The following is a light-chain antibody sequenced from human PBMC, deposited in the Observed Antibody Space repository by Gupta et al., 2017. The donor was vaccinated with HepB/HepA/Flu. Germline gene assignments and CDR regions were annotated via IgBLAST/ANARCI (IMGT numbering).Light chain of an antibody. CDR3: QQADGVPPICT. J-gene: IGKJ3*01. CDR1: QSVTSW. V-gene: IGKV1-12*01. CDR2: GAS. Sequence: DMQMTQSPSPRSVSVGDRATITCRASQSVTSWLAWYQQKPGQAPRLLIYGASTLQRGGPSRCSGSSSGTDLTLTINSRQPEEDSTDYCQQADGVPPICTFGPGTIVDV.